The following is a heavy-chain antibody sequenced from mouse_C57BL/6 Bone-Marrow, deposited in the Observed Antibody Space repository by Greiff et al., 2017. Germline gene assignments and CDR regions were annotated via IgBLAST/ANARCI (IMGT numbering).Heavy chain of an antibody. CDR1: GFTFSSYG. CDR2: ISSGGSYT. D-gene: IGHD2-1*01. CDR3: ASYGNYGY. Sequence: EVKLMESGGDLVKPGGSLQLSCAASGFTFSSYGMSWVRQTPDKRLEWVATISSGGSYTYYPDSVKGRFPISRDNAKNTLYLQMSSLKSEDTAMYYCASYGNYGYWGQGTTLTVSS. V-gene: IGHV5-6*01. J-gene: IGHJ2*01.